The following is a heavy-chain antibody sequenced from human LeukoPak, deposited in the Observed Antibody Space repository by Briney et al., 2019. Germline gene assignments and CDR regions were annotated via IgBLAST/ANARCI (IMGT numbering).Heavy chain of an antibody. J-gene: IGHJ3*02. Sequence: GGSLRLSCAASGFAFSTYNMNWVRQAPGKGLEWVSSISSSSNYIYYADSVKGRFTISRDNAKNSLYLQMNSLRAEDTDVYYCARDVGASAPDAFDIWGQGTMVTVSS. CDR1: GFAFSTYN. D-gene: IGHD1-26*01. CDR3: ARDVGASAPDAFDI. V-gene: IGHV3-21*01. CDR2: ISSSSNYI.